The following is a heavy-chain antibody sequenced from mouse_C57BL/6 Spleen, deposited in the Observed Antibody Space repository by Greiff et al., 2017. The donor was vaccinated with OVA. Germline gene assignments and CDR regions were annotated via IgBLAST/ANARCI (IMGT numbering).Heavy chain of an antibody. CDR3: ARKGGNYPLDY. Sequence: QVQLQQPGAELVMPGASVKLSCKASGYTFTSYWMHWVKQRPGQGLEWIGEIDPSDSYTNYNQKFKGKSTLTVDKSSSTAYMQLSSLTSEDSVVYYCARKGGNYPLDYWGQGTTLTVSS. CDR1: GYTFTSYW. CDR2: IDPSDSYT. D-gene: IGHD2-1*01. V-gene: IGHV1-69*01. J-gene: IGHJ2*01.